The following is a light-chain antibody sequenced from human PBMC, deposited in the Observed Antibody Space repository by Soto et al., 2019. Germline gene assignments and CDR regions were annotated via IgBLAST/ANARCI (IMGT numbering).Light chain of an antibody. V-gene: IGLV2-14*01. J-gene: IGLJ1*01. CDR3: SSYTSSSTYV. CDR1: SSDVGAYNY. CDR2: EVS. Sequence: QSVLTQPASVSGSPGQSITISCTGTSSDVGAYNYVSWYQQHPGKVPKLMIYEVSNRPSGVSNRFSGSKFGNTASLTISGLQAEEEADYYCSSYTSSSTYVFGTGTKVTVL.